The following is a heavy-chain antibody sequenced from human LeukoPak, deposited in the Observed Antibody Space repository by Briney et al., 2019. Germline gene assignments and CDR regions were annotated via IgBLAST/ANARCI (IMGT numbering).Heavy chain of an antibody. CDR3: ARGSNYFDY. D-gene: IGHD6-6*01. Sequence: SETLSLTCTVSGGSISSYYWSWIRQPPGKGLEYIGYIYYNGGTNYNPSLKSRVTISLDTPKNQFSLKLTSVIAADTALYYCARGSNYFDYWGQGTLVTVSS. V-gene: IGHV4-59*01. CDR2: IYYNGGT. J-gene: IGHJ4*02. CDR1: GGSISSYY.